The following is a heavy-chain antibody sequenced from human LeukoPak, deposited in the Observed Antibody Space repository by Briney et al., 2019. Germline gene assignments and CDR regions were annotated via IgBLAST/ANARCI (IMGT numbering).Heavy chain of an antibody. CDR3: ATQDAAWLGKIDY. D-gene: IGHD6-19*01. Sequence: SETLSLTCTVSGDSISRSNYYWGWIRQPPGKGLERIGSIYYSGSTYYNPSLKSRVTISVDTSKNQFSLKLSSVTAADTAVYYCATQDAAWLGKIDYWGQGTLVTVSS. V-gene: IGHV4-39*01. CDR2: IYYSGST. CDR1: GDSISRSNYY. J-gene: IGHJ4*02.